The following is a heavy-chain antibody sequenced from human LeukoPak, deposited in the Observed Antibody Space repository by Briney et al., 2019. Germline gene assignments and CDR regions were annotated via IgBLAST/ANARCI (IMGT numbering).Heavy chain of an antibody. CDR3: TTDLTVLLWFGESPPGDY. V-gene: IGHV3-15*01. Sequence: GGSLRLSCAASGFTCSNAWMSWVRQAPGKGLEWVGRIKSKTDGGTTDYAAPVKGRFTISRDDSKNTLSLQMNSLKTEDTAVYYCTTDLTVLLWFGESPPGDYWGQGTLVTVSS. J-gene: IGHJ4*02. D-gene: IGHD3-10*01. CDR1: GFTCSNAW. CDR2: IKSKTDGGTT.